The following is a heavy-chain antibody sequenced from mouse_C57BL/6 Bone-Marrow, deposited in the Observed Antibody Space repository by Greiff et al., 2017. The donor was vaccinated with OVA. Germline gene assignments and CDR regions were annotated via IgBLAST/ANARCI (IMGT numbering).Heavy chain of an antibody. CDR1: GFTFSSYA. CDR2: ISDGGSYT. Sequence: EVMLVESGGGLVKPGGSLKLSCAASGFTFSSYAMSWVRQTPEKRLEWVATISDGGSYTYYPDNVKGRFTISRDNAKNNLYLQMSHLKSEDTAMYYCARDYSYDVWGTGTTVTVSS. D-gene: IGHD1-1*01. CDR3: ARDYSYDV. V-gene: IGHV5-4*01. J-gene: IGHJ1*03.